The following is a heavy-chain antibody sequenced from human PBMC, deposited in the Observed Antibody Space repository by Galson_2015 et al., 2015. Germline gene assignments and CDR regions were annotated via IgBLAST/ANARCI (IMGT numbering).Heavy chain of an antibody. CDR1: GGSISSYY. CDR2: IYYSGRT. D-gene: IGHD2-2*01. Sequence: SETLSLTCPVSGGSISSYYWSWIRQPPGKGLEWIGYIYYSGRTNYNPSLKSRVTISVDTSKNQFSLKLSSVTAADTAVYYCARVVPGRAAARGNYYYYMDVWGKGTTVTVSS. CDR3: ARVVPGRAAARGNYYYYMDV. V-gene: IGHV4-59*01. J-gene: IGHJ6*03.